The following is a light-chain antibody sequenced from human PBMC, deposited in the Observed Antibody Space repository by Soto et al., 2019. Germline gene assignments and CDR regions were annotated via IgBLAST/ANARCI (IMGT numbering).Light chain of an antibody. CDR3: QQYGSAPLT. CDR2: AAS. J-gene: IGKJ5*01. V-gene: IGKV3-20*01. Sequence: EIVLTQSPGTLSLSPGERATLSCRASQSVSNNYLAWYQQKPGQAPRLLISAASSRATAIPDRFSGSGSGTDFTLTISRLEPEDCSVYFCQQYGSAPLTFGQGTRLE. CDR1: QSVSNNY.